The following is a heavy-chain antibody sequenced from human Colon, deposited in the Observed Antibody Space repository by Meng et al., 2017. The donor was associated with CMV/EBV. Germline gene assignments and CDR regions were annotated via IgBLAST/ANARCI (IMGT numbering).Heavy chain of an antibody. Sequence: QVRLQQWGAQLLKPSETLALTCSVSGGSFSGYHWTWIRLPPGKGLEWIGEIHHDGSTNYSPSLESRVIISVETSKNQFFLTLSSVTAADTAVYYCSRGREREWPTSDYWGQGTLVTVSS. V-gene: IGHV4-34*01. CDR2: IHHDGST. CDR3: SRGREREWPTSDY. CDR1: GGSFSGYH. D-gene: IGHD3-3*01. J-gene: IGHJ4*02.